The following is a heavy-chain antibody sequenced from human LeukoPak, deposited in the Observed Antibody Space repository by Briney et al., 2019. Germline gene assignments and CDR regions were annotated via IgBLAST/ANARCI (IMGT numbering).Heavy chain of an antibody. CDR3: ARDLLISPSLPRFDP. V-gene: IGHV1-2*02. J-gene: IGHJ5*02. CDR2: INPNSGGT. D-gene: IGHD3-16*01. Sequence: ASVKVSCKASGYTFTGYYMHWVRQAPGQGLEWMGWINPNSGGTNYAQKFQGRVTMTRDTSISTAYMELSRLRSDDTAVYYCARDLLISPSLPRFDPWGQGTLVTVSS. CDR1: GYTFTGYY.